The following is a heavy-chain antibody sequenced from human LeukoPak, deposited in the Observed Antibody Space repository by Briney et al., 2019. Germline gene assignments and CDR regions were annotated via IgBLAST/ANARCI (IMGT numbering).Heavy chain of an antibody. J-gene: IGHJ4*02. CDR1: GFIFSTYG. CDR3: AKDKEYASGSYPIES. CDR2: ITHEGGYNQ. Sequence: GGSLRLSCAASGFIFSTYGMHWVRQAPGKGLEWVSFITHEGGYNQYYAESVKGRFTISRDNSKNTLYLQMISLRLEDAAVYYCAKDKEYASGSYPIESWGQGTLVTVSS. D-gene: IGHD3-10*01. V-gene: IGHV3-30*02.